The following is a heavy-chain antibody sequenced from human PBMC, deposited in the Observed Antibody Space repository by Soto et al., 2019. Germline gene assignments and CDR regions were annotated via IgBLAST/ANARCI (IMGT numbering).Heavy chain of an antibody. V-gene: IGHV3-7*01. J-gene: IGHJ4*02. CDR1: GFTFSSYW. CDR3: ARAKVSGEGNFDY. Sequence: EVQLVESGGGLVQPGGSLRLSCAASGFTFSSYWMSWVRQAPGKGLEWVANIKQDGSEKYYVDSVKGRFTIPRDNAKNSLYLQMNSLRAEDTAVYYCARAKVSGEGNFDYWGQGTLVTVSS. CDR2: IKQDGSEK. D-gene: IGHD6-6*01.